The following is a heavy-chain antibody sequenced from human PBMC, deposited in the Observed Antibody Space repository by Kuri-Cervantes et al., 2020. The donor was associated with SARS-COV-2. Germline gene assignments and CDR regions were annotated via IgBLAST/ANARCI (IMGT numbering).Heavy chain of an antibody. CDR3: ARASVRGIIITYHSYGMDV. J-gene: IGHJ6*02. CDR1: GYTFTDYY. V-gene: IGHV1-2*04. D-gene: IGHD3-10*01. Sequence: ASVKVSCKASGYTFTDYYMRWVRRAPGQGLEWMGWINPNSGGTNYAQKFQGWVTMTRDTSISTAYMELSRLRSDDTAVYYCARASVRGIIITYHSYGMDVWGQGTTVTVSS. CDR2: INPNSGGT.